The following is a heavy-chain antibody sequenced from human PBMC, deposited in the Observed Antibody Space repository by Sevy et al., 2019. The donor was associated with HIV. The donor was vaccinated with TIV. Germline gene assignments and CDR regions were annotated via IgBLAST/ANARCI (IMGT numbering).Heavy chain of an antibody. CDR2: IRYDGTTK. V-gene: IGHV3-30*02. D-gene: IGHD4-17*01. J-gene: IGHJ3*02. Sequence: GGSLRLSCAASGFTFSSSGMHWVRQAPGKGLEWVTFIRYDGTTKYYADSVKGRFTISRDNSKSTLYLQRNSLRDEDTGVYFCAKLGSTTLTTSDAFDIWGQGTLVTVSS. CDR1: GFTFSSSG. CDR3: AKLGSTTLTTSDAFDI.